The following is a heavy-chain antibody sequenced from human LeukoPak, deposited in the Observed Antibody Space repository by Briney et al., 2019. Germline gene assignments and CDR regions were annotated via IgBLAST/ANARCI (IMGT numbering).Heavy chain of an antibody. D-gene: IGHD1-26*01. V-gene: IGHV4-34*01. Sequence: PSETLSLTCAVYGGSFSGYYWSWIRQPPGKGLEWIGEINHSGSTNYNPSLKSRVTISVDTSKNQFSLKLSSVTAADTAVYYCAREVGATLNWGQGTLVTVSS. CDR1: GGSFSGYY. CDR3: AREVGATLN. CDR2: INHSGST. J-gene: IGHJ4*02.